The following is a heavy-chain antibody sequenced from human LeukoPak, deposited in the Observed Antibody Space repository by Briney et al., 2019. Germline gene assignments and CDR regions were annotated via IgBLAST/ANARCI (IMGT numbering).Heavy chain of an antibody. V-gene: IGHV4-59*01. CDR2: ISYSGST. CDR1: GGSISSYY. J-gene: IGHJ4*02. D-gene: IGHD6-19*01. Sequence: SETLSLTCTVSGGSISSYYWSWIRQPPGKGLEWIGCISYSGSTNYNPSLKSRVTISVDTSKNHFSLKLSSVTAADTAVYYCARGTIAVARNWGQGTLVTVSS. CDR3: ARGTIAVARN.